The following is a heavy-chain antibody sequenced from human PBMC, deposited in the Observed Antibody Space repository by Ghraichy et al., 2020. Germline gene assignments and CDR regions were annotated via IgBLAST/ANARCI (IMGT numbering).Heavy chain of an antibody. CDR3: ARIQGKWELLRGFDY. J-gene: IGHJ4*02. Sequence: GGSLRLSCAASGFTFSSYAMHWVRQAPGKGLEWVAVISYDGSNKYYADSVKGRFTISRDNSKNTLYLQMNSLRAEDTAVYYCARIQGKWELLRGFDYWGQGTRVTVSS. CDR1: GFTFSSYA. CDR2: ISYDGSNK. V-gene: IGHV3-30-3*01. D-gene: IGHD1-26*01.